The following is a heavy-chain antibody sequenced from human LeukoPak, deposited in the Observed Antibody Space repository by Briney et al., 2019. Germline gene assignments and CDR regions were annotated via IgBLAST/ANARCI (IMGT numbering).Heavy chain of an antibody. V-gene: IGHV3-48*03. CDR2: IGGSGSTI. Sequence: GGSLRLSCTAPGFTFSSFEMNWVRQAPGKGLEWVSYIGGSGSTIYYADSVEGRFTISRDNARNSLYLQMNSLRAEDAAVYYCARNRCGGATCFVGNDYWGQGTLVTVSS. J-gene: IGHJ4*02. D-gene: IGHD2-15*01. CDR3: ARNRCGGATCFVGNDY. CDR1: GFTFSSFE.